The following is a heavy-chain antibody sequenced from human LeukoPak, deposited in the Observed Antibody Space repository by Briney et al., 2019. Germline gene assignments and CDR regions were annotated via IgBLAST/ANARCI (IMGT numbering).Heavy chain of an antibody. V-gene: IGHV4-38-2*02. D-gene: IGHD1-26*01. J-gene: IGHJ4*02. Sequence: SETLSLTCAVSGYSISSGYYWGWIRQPPGKGLEWIGNFYHSGSTYYNPSLKSRVTISVDTSKNQFSLKLSSVTAADTAVYYRARDIPSGSYGYWGQGTLVTVSS. CDR1: GYSISSGYY. CDR3: ARDIPSGSYGY. CDR2: FYHSGST.